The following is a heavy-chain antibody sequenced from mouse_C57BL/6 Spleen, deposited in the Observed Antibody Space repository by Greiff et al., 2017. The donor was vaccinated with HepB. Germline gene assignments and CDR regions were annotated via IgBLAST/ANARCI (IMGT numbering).Heavy chain of an antibody. J-gene: IGHJ2*01. D-gene: IGHD1-1*01. CDR2: FYPGSGSI. CDR1: GYTFTEYT. Sequence: QVQLQQSGAELVKPGASVKLSCKASGYTFTEYTIHWVKQRSGQGLEWIGWFYPGSGSIKYNEKFKDKATLTADKSSSTVYMQLSRLTSEDSAVYFCARHEDPGFITTVVAPFDYWGQGTTLTVSS. V-gene: IGHV1-62-2*01. CDR3: ARHEDPGFITTVVAPFDY.